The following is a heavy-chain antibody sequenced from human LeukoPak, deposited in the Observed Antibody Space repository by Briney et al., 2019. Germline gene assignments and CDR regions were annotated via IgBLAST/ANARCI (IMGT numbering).Heavy chain of an antibody. J-gene: IGHJ4*02. D-gene: IGHD2-2*01. Sequence: SETLSLTCTVSGYSISSGYYWGWIRRPPGKGLEWIGSIYHSGSTYYNPSLKSRVTISVDTSKDQFSLKLSSVTAADTAVYYCARAASDIVVVPAAWFSLDYWGQGTLVTVSS. CDR2: IYHSGST. CDR3: ARAASDIVVVPAAWFSLDY. CDR1: GYSISSGYY. V-gene: IGHV4-38-2*02.